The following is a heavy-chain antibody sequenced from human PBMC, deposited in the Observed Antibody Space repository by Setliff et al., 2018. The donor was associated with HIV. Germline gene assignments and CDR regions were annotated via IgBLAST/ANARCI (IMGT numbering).Heavy chain of an antibody. CDR2: IIPILGSI. V-gene: IGHV1-69*13. D-gene: IGHD3-22*01. CDR1: GGIFSSYA. J-gene: IGHJ6*03. CDR3: ARLSGDNSGQPYYYYMDV. Sequence: SVKVSCKASGGIFSSYALSWVRQAPGQGLEWMGGIIPILGSIDYAQKFQGRLSITADESTGTAYMELSSLRFEDTAMYYCARLSGDNSGQPYYYYMDVWGKGTTVTISS.